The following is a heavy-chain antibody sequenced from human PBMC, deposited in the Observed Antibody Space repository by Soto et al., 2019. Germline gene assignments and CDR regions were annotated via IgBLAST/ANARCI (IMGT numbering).Heavy chain of an antibody. CDR3: ARDRWGDSSGYDYYYYYGMDV. CDR1: GGTFSSYA. V-gene: IGHV1-69*06. CDR2: IIPIFGTA. J-gene: IGHJ6*02. D-gene: IGHD3-22*01. Sequence: SVKVSCKASGGTFSSYAISWVRQAPGQGLEWMGGIIPIFGTANYAQKFQGRVTITADKSTSTAYMELSSLRSEDTAVYYCARDRWGDSSGYDYYYYYGMDVWGQGTTVTVSS.